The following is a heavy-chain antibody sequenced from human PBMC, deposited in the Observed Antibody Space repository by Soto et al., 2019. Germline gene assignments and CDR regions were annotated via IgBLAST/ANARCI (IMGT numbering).Heavy chain of an antibody. CDR2: ITGSGENT. CDR1: GFTFDNYA. Sequence: GRSLRLSCAASGFTFDNYAMNWVRQAPGKXLEWVSGITGSGENTYYADSVKGRFTISRDNSKNTLYVQLNSLRDEDTAIYYCEKVSLGATTLTELYYYGMEVWGQGTQVTVTS. D-gene: IGHD1-26*01. J-gene: IGHJ6*02. CDR3: EKVSLGATTLTELYYYGMEV. V-gene: IGHV3-23*01.